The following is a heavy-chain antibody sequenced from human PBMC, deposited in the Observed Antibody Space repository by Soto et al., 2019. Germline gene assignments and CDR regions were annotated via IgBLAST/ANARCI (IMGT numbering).Heavy chain of an antibody. J-gene: IGHJ4*02. Sequence: PSETLSLTCTVSGGSISSYYWSWIRQPPGKGLEWIGYIYYSGSTNYNPSLKSRVTISVDTSKNQFSLKLSSVTAADTAVYYCARFGYSSGWYVNYWGQGTLVTVSS. D-gene: IGHD6-19*01. CDR1: GGSISSYY. V-gene: IGHV4-59*01. CDR3: ARFGYSSGWYVNY. CDR2: IYYSGST.